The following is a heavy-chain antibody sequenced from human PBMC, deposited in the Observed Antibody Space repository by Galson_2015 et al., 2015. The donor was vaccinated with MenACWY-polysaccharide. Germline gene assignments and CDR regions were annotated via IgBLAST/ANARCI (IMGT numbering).Heavy chain of an antibody. D-gene: IGHD3-10*01. CDR1: GYSFTTYW. V-gene: IGHV5-10-1*01. CDR3: ARGFELSYASGGHYNFDY. Sequence: QSGAEVKKPGESLRISCQGSGYSFTTYWISWVRQMPGKGLEWIGRIDPSDSYTNYSPSFQGHVTISPDKSISTAYLQWSSLKASDAAIYYCARGFELSYASGGHYNFDYSGQGTLVAASS. J-gene: IGHJ4*02. CDR2: IDPSDSYT.